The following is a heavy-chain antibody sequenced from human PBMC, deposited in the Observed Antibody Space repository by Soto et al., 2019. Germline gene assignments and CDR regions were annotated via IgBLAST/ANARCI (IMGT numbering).Heavy chain of an antibody. CDR3: AKDGSHNFDY. V-gene: IGHV3-30*18. CDR2: MSYDGSNE. Sequence: AASGFTFSHYAMHWVRQAPGKGLEWVALMSYDGSNEYYVDSVKGRFTISRDNSKNTLYLQMNSLRAEDTAVYYCAKDGSHNFDYWGQGTLVTVSS. D-gene: IGHD1-26*01. J-gene: IGHJ4*02. CDR1: GFTFSHYA.